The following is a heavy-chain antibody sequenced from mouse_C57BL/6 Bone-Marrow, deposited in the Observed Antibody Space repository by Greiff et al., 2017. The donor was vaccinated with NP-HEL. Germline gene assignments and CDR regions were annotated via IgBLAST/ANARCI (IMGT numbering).Heavy chain of an antibody. V-gene: IGHV14-2*01. CDR2: IAPDDGET. Sequence: EVQLQQSGAELVKPGASVKLSCTASGFNIKDYYMHWVKQRTEQGLEWIGRIAPDDGETKYAPKFQGKATITAEKSSNTASLQLSSLTSEDTAVYYCAMSLITTVVATDFDVWGTGTTVTVSS. J-gene: IGHJ1*03. CDR1: GFNIKDYY. D-gene: IGHD1-1*01. CDR3: AMSLITTVVATDFDV.